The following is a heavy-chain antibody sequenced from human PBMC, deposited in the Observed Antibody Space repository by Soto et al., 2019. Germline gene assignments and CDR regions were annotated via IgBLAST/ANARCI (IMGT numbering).Heavy chain of an antibody. D-gene: IGHD5-12*01. CDR1: GFTFSSYD. CDR2: IWYDGSNK. V-gene: IGHV3-33*01. J-gene: IGHJ4*02. CDR3: ARGFRDGYNYYFDY. Sequence: GGSLRLSCAASGFTFSSYDMHWVRQAPGKGLEWVAVIWYDGSNKYYADSVKGRFTISRDNSKNTLYLQMNSLRAEDTAVYYCARGFRDGYNYYFDYWGQGTLVTVSS.